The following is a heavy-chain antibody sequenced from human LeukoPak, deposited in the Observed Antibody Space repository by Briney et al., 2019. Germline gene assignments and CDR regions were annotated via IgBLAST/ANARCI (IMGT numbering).Heavy chain of an antibody. J-gene: IGHJ4*02. CDR3: ARATVVMYYFDY. D-gene: IGHD4-23*01. Sequence: ASVKVSCNASGYTFTSNYIHWVRQAPGQGLEWMGIINPSGGATSYAQKFQGRVTKTRDTSTSTVYMELSSLRSQDTAVYYCARATVVMYYFDYWGQGTLVTVSS. CDR1: GYTFTSNY. CDR2: INPSGGAT. V-gene: IGHV1-46*01.